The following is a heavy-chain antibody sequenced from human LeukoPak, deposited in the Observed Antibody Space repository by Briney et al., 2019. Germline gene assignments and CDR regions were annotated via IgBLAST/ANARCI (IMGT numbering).Heavy chain of an antibody. D-gene: IGHD2-2*01. J-gene: IGHJ6*03. V-gene: IGHV1-2*02. CDR2: INPNSGGT. Sequence: ASVKVSCKASGYTFTGYYMHWVRQAPGQGLEWMGWINPNSGGTNYAQKFQGRVTMTRDTSISTAYMELSRLRSDDTAVYCCARGVVVPAARDYYYYMDVWGKGTTVTVSS. CDR1: GYTFTGYY. CDR3: ARGVVVPAARDYYYYMDV.